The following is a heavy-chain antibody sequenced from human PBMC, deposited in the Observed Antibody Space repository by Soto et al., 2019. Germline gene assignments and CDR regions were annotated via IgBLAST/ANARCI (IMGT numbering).Heavy chain of an antibody. CDR3: AHTTGTTGENDFDY. D-gene: IGHD1-7*01. J-gene: IGHJ4*02. CDR2: INHSGST. V-gene: IGHV4-34*01. CDR1: GGSFSGYC. Sequence: SETLSLTCAVYGGSFSGYCWSWIRQPPGKGLEWIGEINHSGSTNYNPSLKSRVTISVDTSKNQFSLKLSSVTAADTAVYYCAHTTGTTGENDFDYWGQGTLVTVSS.